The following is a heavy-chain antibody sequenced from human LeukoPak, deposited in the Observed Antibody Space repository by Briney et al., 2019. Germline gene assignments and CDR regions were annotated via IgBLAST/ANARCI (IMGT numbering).Heavy chain of an antibody. CDR3: AKDLSSAITSALVLDV. Sequence: PGGSLRLSCTVSGFTFDDYAMHWVRHTPGKGLEWVAGITWNRDNIGYGDSVKGRFTIYRDNVKNVLYLQMNSLRPEDTALYYCAKDLSSAITSALVLDVWGQGTTVIVS. V-gene: IGHV3-9*01. D-gene: IGHD3-22*01. CDR1: GFTFDDYA. J-gene: IGHJ6*02. CDR2: ITWNRDNI.